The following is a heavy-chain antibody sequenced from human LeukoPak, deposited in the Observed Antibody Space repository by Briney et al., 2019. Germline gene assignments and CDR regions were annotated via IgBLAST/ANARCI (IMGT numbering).Heavy chain of an antibody. V-gene: IGHV4-30-2*01. J-gene: IGHJ4*02. D-gene: IGHD1-26*01. CDR2: IYHSGST. CDR1: GGSISSGGYS. Sequence: SQTLSLTCAVSGGSISSGGYSWSWIRQPPGKGLEWIGYIYHSGSTNYNPSLKSRVTISVDTSKNQFSLKLSSVTAADTAVYYCAMVTSGSYAPFDYWGQGTLVTVSS. CDR3: AMVTSGSYAPFDY.